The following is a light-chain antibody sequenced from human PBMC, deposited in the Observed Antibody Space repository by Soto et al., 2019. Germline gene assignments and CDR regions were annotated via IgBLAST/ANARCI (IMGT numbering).Light chain of an antibody. J-gene: IGKJ4*01. V-gene: IGKV1-5*03. CDR3: QQYDTYEVT. Sequence: DLQMTQSPSTLSASVGDRVTISCRASQSIRSWLAWYQQKPGKVPKLLIYKASRLESGVPSRFSGSGSGTEFTLTISSLQPDDFATYYCQQYDTYEVTFGGGTKVEIK. CDR1: QSIRSW. CDR2: KAS.